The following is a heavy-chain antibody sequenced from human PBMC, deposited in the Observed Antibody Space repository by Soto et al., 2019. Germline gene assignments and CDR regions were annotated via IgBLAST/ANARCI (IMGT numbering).Heavy chain of an antibody. J-gene: IGHJ4*02. CDR1: GGTFSTTP. CDR2: TGSGTGTG. D-gene: IGHD2-15*01. CDR3: ARRDSGGFYRYFDS. Sequence: QVQLVQSGAEVKKPGSSVKVSCKASGGTFSTTPISWVRQAPGQGLEWMGGTGSGTGTGNHAQKFQGRITITVDKSTSTVYMELRSLSSEDTAVYYCARRDSGGFYRYFDSWGQGTLVTVSS. V-gene: IGHV1-69*06.